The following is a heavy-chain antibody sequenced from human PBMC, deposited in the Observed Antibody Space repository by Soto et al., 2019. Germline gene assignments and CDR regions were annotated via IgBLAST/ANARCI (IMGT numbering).Heavy chain of an antibody. Sequence: GESLKISCEVSGYSFTIYWIGCVRQMPGKGLEWMGIIYPGDSDTRYSPSFQGQVTISADKSISTAYLQWSSLKASDTAMYYCARRAHPPYYGMDVWGQGTTVTVS. V-gene: IGHV5-51*01. CDR1: GYSFTIYW. CDR3: ARRAHPPYYGMDV. J-gene: IGHJ6*02. CDR2: IYPGDSDT.